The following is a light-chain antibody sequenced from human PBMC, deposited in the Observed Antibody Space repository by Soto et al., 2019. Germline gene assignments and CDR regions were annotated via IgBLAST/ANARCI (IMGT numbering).Light chain of an antibody. Sequence: DIQMTQSPSSVSASVGDRVTITCRASQDISSWLAWYQQIPGKAPKLLIYTASNLQSGVPSRFSGSGSGTVFTLTISSLQPEDSATYYCQQANSFPLTFGGGTKVEIK. CDR2: TAS. J-gene: IGKJ4*01. V-gene: IGKV1-12*01. CDR3: QQANSFPLT. CDR1: QDISSW.